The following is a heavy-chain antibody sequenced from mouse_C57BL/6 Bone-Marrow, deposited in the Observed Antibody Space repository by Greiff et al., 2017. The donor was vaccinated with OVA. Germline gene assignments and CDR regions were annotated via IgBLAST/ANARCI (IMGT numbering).Heavy chain of an antibody. CDR3: AREGAYYSNYGDY. CDR2: ISDGGSYT. J-gene: IGHJ4*01. Sequence: EVHLVESGGGLVKPGGSLKLSCAASGFTFSSYAMSWVRQTPEKRLEWVATISDGGSYTSYPDNVKGRFTISRDNAKNNLYLQMSHLKSEDTAMYYCAREGAYYSNYGDYWGQGTSVTVSS. D-gene: IGHD2-5*01. CDR1: GFTFSSYA. V-gene: IGHV5-4*01.